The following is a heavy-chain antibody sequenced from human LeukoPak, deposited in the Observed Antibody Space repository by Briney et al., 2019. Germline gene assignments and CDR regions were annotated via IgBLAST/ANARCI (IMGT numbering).Heavy chain of an antibody. CDR1: GFTFSSYG. CDR3: AKDRIRSVIAVSEYYYYYYMDV. J-gene: IGHJ6*03. D-gene: IGHD6-19*01. Sequence: GGSLRLSCAASGFTFSSYGMHWVRQAPGKGLEWVAVISYDGSNKYYADSVKGRFTISRDNSKNTLYLQMNSLGAEDTAVCYCAKDRIRSVIAVSEYYYYYYMDVWGKGTTVTVSS. V-gene: IGHV3-30*18. CDR2: ISYDGSNK.